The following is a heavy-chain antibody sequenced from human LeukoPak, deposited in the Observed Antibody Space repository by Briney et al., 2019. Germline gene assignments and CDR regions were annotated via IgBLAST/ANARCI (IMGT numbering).Heavy chain of an antibody. CDR3: ASLRGGDPKYYFDY. CDR1: GGSFSGYY. J-gene: IGHJ4*02. V-gene: IGHV4-34*01. CDR2: INHSGST. D-gene: IGHD2-21*02. Sequence: SETLSLTCAVYGGSFSGYYWSWIRQPPGKGLEWIGEINHSGSTNYNPSLKSRVTISVDTSKNQSSLKLSSVTAADTAVYYCASLRGGDPKYYFDYWGQGTLVTVSS.